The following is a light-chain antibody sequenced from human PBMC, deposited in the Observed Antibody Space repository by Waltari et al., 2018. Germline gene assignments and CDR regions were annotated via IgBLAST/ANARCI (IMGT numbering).Light chain of an antibody. J-gene: IGKJ3*01. CDR3: QQGYRIPLA. V-gene: IGKV1-33*01. CDR1: EDINNY. Sequence: DIQMTQSPSSLSASIGDRVTITCQASEDINNYLNWYQQKPGKAPKLLIYDASNLQVGVPSRFSGGGSGTDFTFTISSLQPEDFATYYCQQGYRIPLAFGPGAKVEMK. CDR2: DAS.